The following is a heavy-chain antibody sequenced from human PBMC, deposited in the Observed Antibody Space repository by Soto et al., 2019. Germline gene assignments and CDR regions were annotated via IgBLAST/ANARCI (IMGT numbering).Heavy chain of an antibody. CDR1: GFTFGAYY. J-gene: IGHJ6*02. Sequence: HPGGSLRLSCAASGFTFGAYYMTWVRQAPGKGLEWVANIKQDGSERNYVDSVKGRFTVSRDNAKNSLCLQLNSLRAEDTAMYYCARERRLTTPYYYYVTDVWGQGTTVTVSS. CDR2: IKQDGSER. CDR3: ARERRLTTPYYYYVTDV. D-gene: IGHD4-4*01. V-gene: IGHV3-7*03.